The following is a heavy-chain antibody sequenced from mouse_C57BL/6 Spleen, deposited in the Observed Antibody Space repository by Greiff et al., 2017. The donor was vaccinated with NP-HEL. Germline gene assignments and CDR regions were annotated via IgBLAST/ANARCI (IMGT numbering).Heavy chain of an antibody. J-gene: IGHJ1*03. CDR2: IDPSDSYT. D-gene: IGHD4-1*01. CDR3: ARYTGTDWYFDV. CDR1: GYTFTSYW. Sequence: QVQLQQPEAELVMPGASVKLSCKASGYTFTSYWMHWVKQRPGQGLEWIGEIDPSDSYTNYNQKFKGKSTLTVDKSSSTAYMQLSSLTSEDSAVYYCARYTGTDWYFDVWGTGTTVTVSS. V-gene: IGHV1-69*01.